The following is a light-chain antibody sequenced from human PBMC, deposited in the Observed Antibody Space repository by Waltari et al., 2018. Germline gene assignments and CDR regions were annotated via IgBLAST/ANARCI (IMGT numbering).Light chain of an antibody. CDR2: GVS. J-gene: IGKJ4*01. CDR1: QSVSGS. Sequence: EIVMPQSPATLSVSPGERATLSCRASQSVSGSLAWYQQKFGQAPRLLIYGVSTRATGIPAGFSGSGSGTEFTLTISSLQSEDFAVYYCQQYYKWPLTFGGGTKVEIK. V-gene: IGKV3D-15*01. CDR3: QQYYKWPLT.